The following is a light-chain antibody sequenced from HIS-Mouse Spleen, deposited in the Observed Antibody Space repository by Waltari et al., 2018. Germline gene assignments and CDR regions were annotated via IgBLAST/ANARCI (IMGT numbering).Light chain of an antibody. CDR2: EDS. V-gene: IGLV3-10*01. CDR3: YSTDSSGNHRV. Sequence: SYELTQPTSVSVSPGQTARITCPGAALPKNDAYSYHQKSGQAPVLVIYEDSKRPSGIPERFSGSSSGTMATLTISGAQVEDEADYYCYSTDSSGNHRVFGGGTKLTVL. J-gene: IGLJ2*01. CDR1: ALPKND.